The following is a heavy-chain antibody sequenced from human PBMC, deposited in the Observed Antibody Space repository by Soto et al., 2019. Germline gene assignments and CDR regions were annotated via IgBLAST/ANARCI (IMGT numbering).Heavy chain of an antibody. CDR1: GDSVSSNSVA. Sequence: SQTRPLTCALSGDSVSSNSVASNWFRQSPSRGLEWLGRTDYRPKWYNDYAVTVKSRIAINPDTSKNQFSLQLNSVTPEDTAVYYCARTYTTGTVLLFDYWGQGTLVTVSS. CDR2: TDYRPKWYN. D-gene: IGHD1-1*01. J-gene: IGHJ4*02. V-gene: IGHV6-1*01. CDR3: ARTYTTGTVLLFDY.